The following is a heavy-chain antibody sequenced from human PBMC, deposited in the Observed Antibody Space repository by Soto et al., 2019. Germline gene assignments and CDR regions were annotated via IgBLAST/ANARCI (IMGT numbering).Heavy chain of an antibody. Sequence: PGGSLRLSCSASGFTFGTYTMHWVRQAPGRGPECVSTISSHGGRTFYADFVKGRFTMSSDNSENTLYLQMSSLRLEDTAVYYCVKARANGPKSDFDYWGQGTLVTVSS. CDR2: ISSHGGRT. CDR1: GFTFGTYT. D-gene: IGHD2-8*01. V-gene: IGHV3-64D*06. J-gene: IGHJ4*02. CDR3: VKARANGPKSDFDY.